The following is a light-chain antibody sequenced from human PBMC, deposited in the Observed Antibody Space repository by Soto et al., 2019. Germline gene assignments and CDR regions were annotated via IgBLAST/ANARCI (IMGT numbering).Light chain of an antibody. CDR3: QAYDYSLTASV. CDR2: GNR. Sequence: QSVLTQPPSGSGAPGQRVTLSCTGNSSNLGGGYDVHWYQQLPGAAPKLVIFGNRNRPSGVPERFSGSKSGTSASLAITGLQAEDEADYYCQAYDYSLTASVFGGGTKVTVL. J-gene: IGLJ3*02. CDR1: SSNLGGGYD. V-gene: IGLV1-40*01.